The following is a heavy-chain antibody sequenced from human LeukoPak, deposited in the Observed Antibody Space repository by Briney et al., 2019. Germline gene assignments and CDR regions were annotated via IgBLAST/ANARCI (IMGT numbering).Heavy chain of an antibody. J-gene: IGHJ5*02. CDR1: GYTLTAYY. V-gene: IGHV1-2*02. CDR2: INPNSGGT. D-gene: IGHD2-2*01. CDR3: ARDLRPSSGWFDP. Sequence: ASVRVSCKASGYTLTAYYMHWVRQAPGQGLEWMGWINPNSGGTNYAQKFQDRVTMTRDTSVSTAYMELSRLTSDDTAVHYCARDLRPSSGWFDPWGQGTLVTVSS.